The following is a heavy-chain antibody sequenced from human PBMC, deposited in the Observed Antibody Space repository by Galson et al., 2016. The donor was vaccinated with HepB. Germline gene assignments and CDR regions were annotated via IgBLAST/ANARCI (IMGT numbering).Heavy chain of an antibody. CDR3: VKAIPDANYISGCDY. V-gene: IGHV3-23*01. CDR1: GFSFSNYD. J-gene: IGHJ4*02. D-gene: IGHD4/OR15-4a*01. CDR2: ISGSGEKT. Sequence: SLRLSCAASGFSFSNYDMSWARQAPGKGPEWVSTISGSGEKTYYADSVKGRSTISRDNSKNALYLQMDSLKVDDTAIYYCVKAIPDANYISGCDYWGQGTLVTVSS.